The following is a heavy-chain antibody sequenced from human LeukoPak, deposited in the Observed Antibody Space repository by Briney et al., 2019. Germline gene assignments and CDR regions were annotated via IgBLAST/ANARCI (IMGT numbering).Heavy chain of an antibody. CDR2: IRSKANSYAT. D-gene: IGHD2-8*01. J-gene: IGHJ3*02. V-gene: IGHV3-73*01. CDR1: GFTFSGSA. CDR3: ARGYCPDAICYPNDAFDI. Sequence: GGSLRLSCAASGFTFSGSAMHWVRQASGKGLEWVGRIRSKANSYATAYAASVKGRFTISRDNSRNTLYLQMGSLRAEDTAVYYCARGYCPDAICYPNDAFDIWGQGTMVAVSS.